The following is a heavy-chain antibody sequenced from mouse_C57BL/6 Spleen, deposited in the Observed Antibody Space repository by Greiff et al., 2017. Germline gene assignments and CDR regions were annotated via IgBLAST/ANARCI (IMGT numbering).Heavy chain of an antibody. CDR1: GFTFTDYY. V-gene: IGHV7-3*01. J-gene: IGHJ3*01. CDR2: IRNKANGYTT. Sequence: EVMLVESGGGLVQPGGSLSLSCEASGFTFTDYYMSWVRQPPGKALEWLGFIRNKANGYTTEYSASVKGRFTISRENSQSILYLQMNALRAEDSATYYCARYDDYDEAYWGQGTLVTVSA. D-gene: IGHD2-4*01. CDR3: ARYDDYDEAY.